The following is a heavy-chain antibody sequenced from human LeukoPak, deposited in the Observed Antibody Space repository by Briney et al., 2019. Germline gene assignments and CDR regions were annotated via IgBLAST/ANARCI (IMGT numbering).Heavy chain of an antibody. CDR1: GFTFSSYA. D-gene: IGHD4-11*01. CDR2: ISGSGGST. Sequence: GGSLRLPCAASGFTFSSYAMSWVRQAPGKGLEWVSAISGSGGSTYYADSVKGRFTISRDNSKNTLYLQMNSLRAEDTAVYYCAKDTDYPPYYYHYWGQGTLVTVSS. V-gene: IGHV3-23*01. CDR3: AKDTDYPPYYYHY. J-gene: IGHJ4*02.